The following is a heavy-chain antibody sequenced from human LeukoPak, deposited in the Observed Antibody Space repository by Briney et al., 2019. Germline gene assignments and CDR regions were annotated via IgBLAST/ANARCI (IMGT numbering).Heavy chain of an antibody. CDR1: GFTFSIYA. Sequence: AGGSLRLSCSAYGFTFSIYAMHWVRQAPGKGLEYVSAISSNGGSTYYADSVKGRFTISRDNSKNTLYLQMSSLRADDTAVSYCVKDVENLSFGELFHWGQGTLVTVSS. D-gene: IGHD3-10*01. J-gene: IGHJ4*02. CDR2: ISSNGGST. CDR3: VKDVENLSFGELFH. V-gene: IGHV3-64D*09.